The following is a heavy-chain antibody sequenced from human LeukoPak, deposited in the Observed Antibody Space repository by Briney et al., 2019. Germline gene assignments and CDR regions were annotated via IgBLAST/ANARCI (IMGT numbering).Heavy chain of an antibody. CDR1: GFTFSSYG. CDR3: AKDVSGSYLRFLFDY. J-gene: IGHJ4*02. CDR2: ISYDGSNK. D-gene: IGHD1-26*01. V-gene: IGHV3-30*18. Sequence: GRSLRLSCAASGFTFSSYGMHWVRQAPGKGLEWVAVISYDGSNKYYADSVKGRFTISRDNSKNTLYLQMNSLRAEDTAVYYCAKDVSGSYLRFLFDYWGQGTLVTVSS.